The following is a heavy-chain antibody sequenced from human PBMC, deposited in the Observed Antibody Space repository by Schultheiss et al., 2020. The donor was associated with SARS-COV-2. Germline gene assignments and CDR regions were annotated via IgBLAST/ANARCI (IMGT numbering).Heavy chain of an antibody. Sequence: ASVKVSCKVSGYTLTELSMHWVRQATGQGLEWMGWMNPNSGNTGYAQKFQGRVTMTRDTSISTAYMELSRLRSDDTAVYYCARTSGDTAMVLDTEPFDYWGQGTLVTVSS. J-gene: IGHJ4*02. D-gene: IGHD5-18*01. CDR2: MNPNSGNT. CDR3: ARTSGDTAMVLDTEPFDY. V-gene: IGHV1-2*02. CDR1: GYTLTELS.